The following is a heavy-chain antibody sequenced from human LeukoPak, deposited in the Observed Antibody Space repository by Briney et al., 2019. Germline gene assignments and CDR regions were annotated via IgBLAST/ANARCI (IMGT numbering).Heavy chain of an antibody. J-gene: IGHJ4*02. CDR2: IKQDGSEK. V-gene: IGHV3-7*01. CDR1: GFSFSSYW. CDR3: ARATTTVTTFDY. Sequence: GGSLRLSCAASGFSFSSYWMTWVRQAPGKGLEWVANIKQDGSEKYYADSVKGRFTISRDNAKNSLYLQMNSLRAEDTAVYYCARATTTVTTFDYWGQGTLVTVSS. D-gene: IGHD4-17*01.